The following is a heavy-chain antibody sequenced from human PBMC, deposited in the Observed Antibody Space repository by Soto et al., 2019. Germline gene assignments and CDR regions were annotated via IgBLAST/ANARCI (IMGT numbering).Heavy chain of an antibody. CDR2: IIPILGIA. CDR3: ARSRIAVAGTWFDY. J-gene: IGHJ4*02. V-gene: IGHV1-69*02. Sequence: QVQLVQSGAEVKKPGSSVKVSCKASGGTFSSYTISWVRQAPGQGLEWMGRIIPILGIANYAQKFQGRVTITADKSTSTAYMELSSLRSEDTAVCYCARSRIAVAGTWFDYWGQGTLVTVSS. CDR1: GGTFSSYT. D-gene: IGHD6-19*01.